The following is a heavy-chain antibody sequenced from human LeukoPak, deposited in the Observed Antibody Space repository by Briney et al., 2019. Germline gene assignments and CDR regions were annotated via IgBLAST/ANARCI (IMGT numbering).Heavy chain of an antibody. CDR2: INPNSGGT. CDR1: GYTFTGYY. J-gene: IGHJ4*02. Sequence: ASVKVSCKASGYTFTGYYMHWVRQAPGQGLEWMGWINPNSGGTNYAQKFQGRVTMTRDTSISTAYMELSRLRSDDTAVYYCASAGYYDSSGYYSPFDYWGQGTLVTVSS. V-gene: IGHV1-2*02. CDR3: ASAGYYDSSGYYSPFDY. D-gene: IGHD3-22*01.